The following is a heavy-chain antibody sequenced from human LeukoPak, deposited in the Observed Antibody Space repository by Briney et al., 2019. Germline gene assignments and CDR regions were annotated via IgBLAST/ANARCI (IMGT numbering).Heavy chain of an antibody. V-gene: IGHV4-39*01. CDR1: GGSISSSSDY. Sequence: PSDTLSLTCTVSGGSISSSSDYWGWIRKARGKSVEWIGSFFVSGSTHYKPSLRSRATLFVDTSKNQFSLKLTSMTAADAATYFCARQFATAAADTRGYFDFWGQGTVVAVSS. J-gene: IGHJ4*02. CDR3: ARQFATAAADTRGYFDF. D-gene: IGHD6-25*01. CDR2: FFVSGST.